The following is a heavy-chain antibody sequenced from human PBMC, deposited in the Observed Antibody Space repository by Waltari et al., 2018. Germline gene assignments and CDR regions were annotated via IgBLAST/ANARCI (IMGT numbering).Heavy chain of an antibody. Sequence: EVQLVESGGGLVKPGGSLRLSCAASGFTFSSYSMNWVRQAPGKGLEWVSSISSSSSYIYYADSVKGRFTISRDNAKNSLYLQMNSLRAEDTAVYYCARFGGATTNWFDPWGQGTLVTVSS. J-gene: IGHJ5*02. D-gene: IGHD1-26*01. CDR3: ARFGGATTNWFDP. CDR2: ISSSSSYI. V-gene: IGHV3-21*01. CDR1: GFTFSSYS.